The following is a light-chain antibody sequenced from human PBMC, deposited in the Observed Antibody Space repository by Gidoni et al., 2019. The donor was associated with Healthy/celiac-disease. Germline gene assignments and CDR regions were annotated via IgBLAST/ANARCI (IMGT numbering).Light chain of an antibody. J-gene: IGKJ4*01. Sequence: DIKMNPSPSALSASVGDRVTITSQASQDIRHYLNLYQQKPGKAPKLLIYDASNLETGVPSRFSGSGSGTDLTFTISSLQPEDIATHYCQQYDNLPLTFGGGTKVEIK. CDR2: DAS. V-gene: IGKV1-33*01. CDR1: QDIRHY. CDR3: QQYDNLPLT.